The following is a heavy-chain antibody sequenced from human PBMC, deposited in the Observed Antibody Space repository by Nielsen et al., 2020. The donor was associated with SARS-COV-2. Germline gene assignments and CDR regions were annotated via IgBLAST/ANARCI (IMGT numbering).Heavy chain of an antibody. Sequence: GGSLRLSCAASGFTFSDYWMSWVRQAPGKGLEWVANIHQDGGETRYADSVKGRFTISRDNAKNSLYLQMNSLRAEDKAMYYCARNFYGSGSYPFDPWGQGTLVTVSS. CDR2: IHQDGGET. D-gene: IGHD3-10*01. J-gene: IGHJ5*02. CDR1: GFTFSDYW. CDR3: ARNFYGSGSYPFDP. V-gene: IGHV3-7*03.